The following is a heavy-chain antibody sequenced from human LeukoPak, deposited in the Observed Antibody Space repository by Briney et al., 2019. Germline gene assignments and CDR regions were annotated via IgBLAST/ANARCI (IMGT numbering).Heavy chain of an antibody. Sequence: GGSLRLSCAASGFTFSSYAMSWVRQAPGKGLEWVSSVSDSGRNTYYADSVKGRFTISRDNSRNTLYLQMNSLRAEDTAVYYCAREYHDSSGYLDYWGQGTLVTVSS. CDR1: GFTFSSYA. D-gene: IGHD3-22*01. CDR2: VSDSGRNT. V-gene: IGHV3-23*01. CDR3: AREYHDSSGYLDY. J-gene: IGHJ4*02.